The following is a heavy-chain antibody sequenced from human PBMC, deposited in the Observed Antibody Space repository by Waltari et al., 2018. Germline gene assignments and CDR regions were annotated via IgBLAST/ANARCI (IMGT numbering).Heavy chain of an antibody. D-gene: IGHD6-19*01. V-gene: IGHV1-2*02. CDR1: GYTFTDYY. CDR3: ARESSGWHQNDAFDI. J-gene: IGHJ3*02. Sequence: QVQLVQSGAEVKKPGASVKVSCKAAGYTFTDYYMHWVRQAPGQGLEWMGWIDPESGGTNYAQKFQGRVTMTRDTSISTAYMEVSRLRSDDTAVYYCARESSGWHQNDAFDIWGQGTMVTVSS. CDR2: IDPESGGT.